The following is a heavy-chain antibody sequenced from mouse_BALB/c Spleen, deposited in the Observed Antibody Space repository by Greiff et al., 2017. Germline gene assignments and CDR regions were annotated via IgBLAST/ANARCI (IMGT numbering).Heavy chain of an antibody. CDR1: GYTFTSYW. D-gene: IGHD1-1*01. V-gene: IGHV1-87*01. J-gene: IGHJ3*01. Sequence: VQLQQSGAELARPGASVKLSCKASGYTFTSYWMQWVKQRPGQGLEWIGAIYPGDGDTRYTQKFKGKATLTADKSSSTAYMQLSSLASEDSAVYYCARGGNYYGSSPWFAYWGQGTLVTVSA. CDR3: ARGGNYYGSSPWFAY. CDR2: IYPGDGDT.